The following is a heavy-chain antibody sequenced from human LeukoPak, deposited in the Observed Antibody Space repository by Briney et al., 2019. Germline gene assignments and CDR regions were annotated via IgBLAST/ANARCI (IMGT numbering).Heavy chain of an antibody. V-gene: IGHV3-48*01. CDR1: GFTFGTYS. Sequence: PGGSLRLSCAASGFTFGTYSMNWVRQAPGKGLEWVSYISSGSSTIYYADSVKGRFTISRDKAKNSLYLQMNSLRAEDTAVYYCARGIWNDPYYWGQGTLVTVSS. CDR2: ISSGSSTI. CDR3: ARGIWNDPYY. D-gene: IGHD1-1*01. J-gene: IGHJ4*02.